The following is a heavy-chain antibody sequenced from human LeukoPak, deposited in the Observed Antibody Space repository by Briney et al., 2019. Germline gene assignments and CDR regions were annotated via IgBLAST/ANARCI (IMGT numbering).Heavy chain of an antibody. CDR2: IKQDGSEQ. Sequence: PGGSLRLSCAASGFSFGSHWMSWVRQTPGKGLEWVAYIKQDGSEQKYVDSVKGRFTISRDNAKNSLYLQMNSLSAEDTAVYYCARDASYFQLWGQGTLVTVSS. V-gene: IGHV3-7*01. CDR3: ARDASYFQL. J-gene: IGHJ1*01. CDR1: GFSFGSHW.